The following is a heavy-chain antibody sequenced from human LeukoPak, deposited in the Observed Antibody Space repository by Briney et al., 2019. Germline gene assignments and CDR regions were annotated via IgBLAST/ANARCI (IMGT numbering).Heavy chain of an antibody. CDR3: ARPLAHDSGGDY. CDR1: GDSISSSSTYY. D-gene: IGHD3-10*01. Sequence: SETLSLTCSVSGDSISSSSTYYWGWIRQPPGKGLEWIGSIYYSGSTYYNPSLKSRVTISVHTSKNQFSLKLSSVTAADTAVYYCARPLAHDSGGDYWGQGTLVTVSS. CDR2: IYYSGST. V-gene: IGHV4-39*01. J-gene: IGHJ4*02.